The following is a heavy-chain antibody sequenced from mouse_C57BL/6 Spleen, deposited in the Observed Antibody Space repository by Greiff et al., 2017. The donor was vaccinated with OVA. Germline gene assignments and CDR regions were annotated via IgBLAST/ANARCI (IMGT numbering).Heavy chain of an antibody. CDR2: IWSGGST. Sequence: VKLMESGPGLVQPSQSLSITCTVSGFSLTSYGVHWVRQSPGKGLAWLVVIWSGGSTDYTAAFISRLSISQDNSKSQVFFKMNSLQADDTAIYYCARHLSYYAMDYWGQGTSVTVSS. CDR3: ARHLSYYAMDY. V-gene: IGHV2-2*01. J-gene: IGHJ4*01. D-gene: IGHD2-3*01. CDR1: GFSLTSYG.